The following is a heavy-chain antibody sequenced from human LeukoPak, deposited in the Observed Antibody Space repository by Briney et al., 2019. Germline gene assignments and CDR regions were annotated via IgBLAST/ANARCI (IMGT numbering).Heavy chain of an antibody. D-gene: IGHD1-26*01. CDR1: GGSISSYY. V-gene: IGHV4-59*01. CDR3: ARDRRLGVGATDYYYYGMDV. CDR2: IYYSGST. Sequence: SETLSLTCTVSGGSISSYYWRWIRQPPGKGLEWIGYIYYSGSTNYNPSLKSRVTISVDTSKNQFSLKLSSVTAADTAVYYCARDRRLGVGATDYYYYGMDVWGQGTTVTVSS. J-gene: IGHJ6*02.